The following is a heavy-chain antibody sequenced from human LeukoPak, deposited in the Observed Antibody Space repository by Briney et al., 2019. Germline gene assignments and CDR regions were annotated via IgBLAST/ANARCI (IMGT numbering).Heavy chain of an antibody. CDR3: ARPRGGSYYSGMDV. V-gene: IGHV4-39*01. CDR2: IYYSGNT. Sequence: SQTLSLTCTVSGGSISSSSYYWGWIRQPPGKGLEWIGSIYYSGNTYYNPSLKSRVTISVDTSKNQFSLKLTSVTAADTAVYYCARPRGGSYYSGMDVWGQGTTVAVSS. J-gene: IGHJ6*02. CDR1: GGSISSSSYY. D-gene: IGHD1-26*01.